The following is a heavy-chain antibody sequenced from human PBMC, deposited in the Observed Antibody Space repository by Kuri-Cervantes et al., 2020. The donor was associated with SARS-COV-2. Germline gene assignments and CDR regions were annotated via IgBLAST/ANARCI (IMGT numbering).Heavy chain of an antibody. D-gene: IGHD1-26*01. V-gene: IGHV3-53*05. Sequence: GESLKISCAASGFTVSSNYMSWVRQAPGKGLEWVSVIYSGGSTYYADSVKGRFTISRDNSKNTLYLQMNTLKTEDTAVFYCARDASYSGSYGSFQHWGQGTLVTVSS. CDR3: ARDASYSGSYGSFQH. CDR1: GFTVSSNY. J-gene: IGHJ1*01. CDR2: IYSGGST.